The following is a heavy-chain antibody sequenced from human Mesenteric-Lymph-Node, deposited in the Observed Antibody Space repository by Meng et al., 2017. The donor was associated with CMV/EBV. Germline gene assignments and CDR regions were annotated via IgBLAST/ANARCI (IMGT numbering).Heavy chain of an antibody. CDR3: ARGRYDSSGYLFDY. D-gene: IGHD3-22*01. J-gene: IGHJ4*02. CDR2: IIPVAGTS. Sequence: SVKVSCKTSGGTFRKYTISWVRQAPGQGLEWVGGIIPVAGTSHYAQKFQGRVTITTDESTSTAYMELSSLTSEDTAVYYCARGRYDSSGYLFDYWGQGTLVTVSS. CDR1: GGTFRKYT. V-gene: IGHV1-69*16.